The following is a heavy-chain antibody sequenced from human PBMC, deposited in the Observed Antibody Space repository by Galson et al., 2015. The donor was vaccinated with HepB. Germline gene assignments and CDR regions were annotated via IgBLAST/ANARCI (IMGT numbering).Heavy chain of an antibody. CDR1: GYSFTSYW. CDR2: IYPGDSET. D-gene: IGHD6-13*01. Sequence: QSGAEVKKPGESLKISCKGSGYSFTSYWIGWVRQMPGKGLEWMGIIYPGDSETRYSPSFQGQVTISADKSISTAYLQWSSLKASDTAMYYCARTIAAADNYFYYYMDVWGTGTTVTVSS. CDR3: ARTIAAADNYFYYYMDV. V-gene: IGHV5-51*01. J-gene: IGHJ6*03.